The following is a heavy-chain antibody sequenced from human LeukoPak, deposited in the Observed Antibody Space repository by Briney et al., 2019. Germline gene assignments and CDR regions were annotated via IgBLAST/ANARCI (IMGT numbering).Heavy chain of an antibody. CDR1: GFTFSSYG. Sequence: GRSLRLSCAASGFTFSSYGMHWVRQAPGKGLEWVAVLWYDGSNKYYADSVKGRFTISRDNSKNTLYLQMNSLRAEDTAVYYCARGRMEDSSWYEGPNWFDPWGQGTLVTVSS. CDR2: LWYDGSNK. CDR3: ARGRMEDSSWYEGPNWFDP. J-gene: IGHJ5*02. D-gene: IGHD6-13*01. V-gene: IGHV3-33*01.